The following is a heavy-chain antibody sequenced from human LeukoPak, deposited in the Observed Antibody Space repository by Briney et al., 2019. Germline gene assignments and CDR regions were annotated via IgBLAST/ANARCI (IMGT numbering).Heavy chain of an antibody. D-gene: IGHD6-19*01. J-gene: IGHJ4*02. Sequence: KPSETLSLTCTVSGYSISSGFYWGWIRQPPGKGLEWIGNVYHGGSSYYNPSLKSRVTISVDTSKNQFSLNLYSVTAADTAVYYCASLAVAGNFYFDYWGQGTLVTVSS. CDR2: VYHGGSS. V-gene: IGHV4-38-2*02. CDR3: ASLAVAGNFYFDY. CDR1: GYSISSGFY.